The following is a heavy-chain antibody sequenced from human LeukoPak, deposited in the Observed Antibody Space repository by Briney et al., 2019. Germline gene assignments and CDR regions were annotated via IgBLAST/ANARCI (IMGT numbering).Heavy chain of an antibody. CDR3: ARDDSGVNFQH. CDR1: GYTFTSYY. CDR2: INPSGGST. D-gene: IGHD1-26*01. J-gene: IGHJ1*01. V-gene: IGHV1-46*01. Sequence: ASVKVSCKASGYTFTSYYMHWVRQAPGQGLEWMGIINPSGGSTSYAQKFQGRVTMTRDTSVNTVYMELSSLRSDDTAVYYCARDDSGVNFQHWGQGTLVTVSS.